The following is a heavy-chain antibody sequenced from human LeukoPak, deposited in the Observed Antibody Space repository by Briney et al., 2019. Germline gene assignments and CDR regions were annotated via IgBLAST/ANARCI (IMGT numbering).Heavy chain of an antibody. CDR3: ARTRVAANSKFDY. V-gene: IGHV1-2*04. CDR1: GYTFTGYY. CDR2: INPNSGGT. D-gene: IGHD2-15*01. J-gene: IGHJ4*02. Sequence: ASVKVSCKASGYTFTGYYMHWVRQAPGQGLEWMGWINPNSGGTNYAQKFQGWVTMTRDTSISTACMELSRLRSDDTAVYYCARTRVAANSKFDYWGQGTLVTVSS.